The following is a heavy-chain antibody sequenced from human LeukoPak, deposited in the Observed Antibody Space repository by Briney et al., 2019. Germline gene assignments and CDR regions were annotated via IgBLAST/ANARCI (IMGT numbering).Heavy chain of an antibody. Sequence: ASVKVSCKASGYTFTSYGISWVRQAPGQGLEWMGWISAYNGNTNYAQKLQGRVTMTTDTSTSTAYMELRSLRSNDTAVYYCARDPPPINLGYGRIFDYWGQGTLVTASS. D-gene: IGHD4-17*01. CDR1: GYTFTSYG. V-gene: IGHV1-18*01. J-gene: IGHJ4*02. CDR2: ISAYNGNT. CDR3: ARDPPPINLGYGRIFDY.